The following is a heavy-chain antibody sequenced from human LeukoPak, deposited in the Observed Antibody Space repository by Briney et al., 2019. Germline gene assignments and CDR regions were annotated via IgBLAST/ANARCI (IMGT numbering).Heavy chain of an antibody. CDR2: ISAYNGNT. Sequence: EASVKVSCKASGYTFTSYGISWVRRAPGQGLEWMGWISAYNGNTNYAQKLQGRVTMTRNTSISTAYMELSSLRSEDTAVYYCARSRTGTGVWYYYYYGMDVWGQGTTVTVSS. V-gene: IGHV1-18*01. D-gene: IGHD1-7*01. CDR1: GYTFTSYG. J-gene: IGHJ6*02. CDR3: ARSRTGTGVWYYYYYGMDV.